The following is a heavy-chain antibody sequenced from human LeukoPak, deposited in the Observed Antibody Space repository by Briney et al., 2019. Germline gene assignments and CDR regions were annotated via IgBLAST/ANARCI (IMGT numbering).Heavy chain of an antibody. V-gene: IGHV3-33*08. CDR1: GFTFSSYG. D-gene: IGHD2-2*02. J-gene: IGHJ6*04. CDR3: ASPDGYTFSWYAMDV. CDR2: LWYDGRTQ. Sequence: PGGSLRLSCAASGFTFSSYGMHWVRQAPGKGLEWVAILWYDGRTQHYADSVKGRFTISRDNAKNTLYLQMNSLRAEDTAVYYCASPDGYTFSWYAMDVWGKGTTVAVSS.